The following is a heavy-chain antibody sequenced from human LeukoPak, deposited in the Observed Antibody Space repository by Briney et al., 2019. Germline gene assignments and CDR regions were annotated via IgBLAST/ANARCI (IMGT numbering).Heavy chain of an antibody. V-gene: IGHV4-59*08. J-gene: IGHJ4*02. Sequence: SETLSLTCTVSGGSISSYYWSWIRQPPGKGLEWIGYIYYSGSTNYNPSLKSRVTISVDTSKNQFSLKLSSVTAADTAVYYCARRLVGAGGFDYWGQGTLVTASS. CDR1: GGSISSYY. CDR3: ARRLVGAGGFDY. D-gene: IGHD1-26*01. CDR2: IYYSGST.